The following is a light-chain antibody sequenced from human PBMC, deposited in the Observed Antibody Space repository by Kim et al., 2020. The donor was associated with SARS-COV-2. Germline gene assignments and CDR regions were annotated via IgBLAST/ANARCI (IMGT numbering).Light chain of an antibody. V-gene: IGLV3-19*01. J-gene: IGLJ3*02. CDR3: NSRDSSGNHLV. CDR1: SLRSYY. Sequence: ALGLTVKITCQGDSLRSYYASWYQQKPGHAPVLVIYGKNNRPSGIPDRFSGSSSGNTAALTITGAQAEDEADYYCNSRDSSGNHLVFGGGTKLTVL. CDR2: GKN.